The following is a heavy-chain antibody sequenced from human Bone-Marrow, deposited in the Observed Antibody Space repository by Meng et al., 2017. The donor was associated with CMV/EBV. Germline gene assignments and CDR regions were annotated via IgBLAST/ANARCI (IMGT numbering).Heavy chain of an antibody. CDR2: IIGSGGST. D-gene: IGHD2-21*02. CDR1: GFTLSSYD. CDR3: TKDFEAYCGGDCYSDY. J-gene: IGHJ4*02. V-gene: IGHV3-23*01. Sequence: EVLLLGFGVWLVTAGGSLSLSCEGSGFTLSSYDMSWGRQASVKGLEWVSHIIGSGGSTYYADSVKGRFTISRDNSKNTLYLQMNSLRAEDTAIYYCTKDFEAYCGGDCYSDYWGQGTLVTVSS.